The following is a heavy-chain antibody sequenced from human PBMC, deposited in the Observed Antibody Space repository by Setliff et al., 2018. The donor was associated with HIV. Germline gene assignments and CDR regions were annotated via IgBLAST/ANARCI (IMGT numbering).Heavy chain of an antibody. CDR3: ARLRGSYDFSNWFDP. CDR1: GGSIRSHY. CDR2: IYYSGST. D-gene: IGHD3-3*01. J-gene: IGHJ5*02. Sequence: SETLSLTCTVSGGSIRSHYWSWIRQPPGKRLEWIGYIYYSGSTNYNPSLKSRVTISVDTAKNQFSLKLSSVTAADTAVYFCARLRGSYDFSNWFDPWGQGTQVTVSS. V-gene: IGHV4-59*11.